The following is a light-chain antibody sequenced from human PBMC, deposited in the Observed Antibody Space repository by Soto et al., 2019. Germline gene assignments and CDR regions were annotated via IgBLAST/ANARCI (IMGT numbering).Light chain of an antibody. CDR3: CTDAGTYKV. J-gene: IGLJ1*01. V-gene: IGLV2-11*01. CDR1: SSDIGAYNY. CDR2: HVS. Sequence: QSVLTQPRSVSGSPGQSVTISCTGTSSDIGAYNYVSWYQQHPGKAPKLMIYHVSKRPSGVPDRFSGSXSGNAASLTISGLKAEDEADYYCCTDAGTYKVFGTGTKVTVL.